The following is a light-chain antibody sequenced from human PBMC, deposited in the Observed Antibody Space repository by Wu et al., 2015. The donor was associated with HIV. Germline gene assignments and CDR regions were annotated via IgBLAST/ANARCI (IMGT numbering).Light chain of an antibody. V-gene: IGKV3-15*01. CDR3: QQYNNWSPYS. J-gene: IGKJ2*03. Sequence: EIVMTQSPATLSVSPGERATLSCRASQTVSSNLAWYQQKPGQAPRLLIYGASTRATGIPARFSGSGSGTEFTLTISSLQSEDFAVYYCQQYNNWSPYSFGQGDQSWRSN. CDR2: GAS. CDR1: QTVSSN.